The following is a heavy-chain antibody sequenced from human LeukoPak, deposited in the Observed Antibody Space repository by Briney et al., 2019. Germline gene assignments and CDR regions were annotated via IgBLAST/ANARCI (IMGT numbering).Heavy chain of an antibody. J-gene: IGHJ4*02. D-gene: IGHD3-10*01. CDR1: GFTFSSYA. Sequence: PGGSLRLSCAASGFTFSSYAMHWVRQAPGQRLEWMGWINAGNGNTKYSQKFQGRVTITRDTSASTAYMELSSLRSEDTAVYYCARASEAMVRGVIPYFDYWGQGTLVTVSS. CDR2: INAGNGNT. CDR3: ARASEAMVRGVIPYFDY. V-gene: IGHV1-3*01.